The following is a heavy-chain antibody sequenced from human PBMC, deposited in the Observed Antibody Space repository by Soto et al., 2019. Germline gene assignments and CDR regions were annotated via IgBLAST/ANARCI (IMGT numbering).Heavy chain of an antibody. CDR2: ISGSGGSS. CDR3: AKGGYYESSGY. J-gene: IGHJ4*02. V-gene: IGHV3-23*01. D-gene: IGHD3-22*01. Sequence: GGSLRLSCAASGFTFSSDAMTWVRQAPGKGLEWVSAISGSGGSSYHADSVKGRFTISRDNSKNTLYLQMNSLRAEDTAVYYCAKGGYYESSGYWGQGTLVTVSS. CDR1: GFTFSSDA.